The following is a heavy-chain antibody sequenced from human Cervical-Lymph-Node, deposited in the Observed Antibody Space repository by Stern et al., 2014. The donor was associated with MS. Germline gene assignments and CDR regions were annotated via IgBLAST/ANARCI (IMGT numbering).Heavy chain of an antibody. V-gene: IGHV1-69*16. Sequence: QDQLVQSGAELKKPGSSVQVSCTTSGGIFISSTITWVRQVPGQGLEWMGDISPGLDSVDYAQEFQGRFTLTADDSTNTVYMELTSLQSGDTAMYYCARDCFDSGSALAFWGQGTLVTVSS. D-gene: IGHD6-19*01. J-gene: IGHJ4*02. CDR2: ISPGLDSV. CDR1: GGIFISST. CDR3: ARDCFDSGSALAF.